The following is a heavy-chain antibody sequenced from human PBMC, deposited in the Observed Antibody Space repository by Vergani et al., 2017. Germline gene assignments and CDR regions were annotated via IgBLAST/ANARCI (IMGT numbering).Heavy chain of an antibody. V-gene: IGHV3-11*06. CDR3: ARDRPDDFWSGYPTKGYYGMDV. CDR1: GFTFSDYY. Sequence: QVQLVESGGGLVKPGGSLRLSCAASGFTFSDYYMSWIRQAPGKGLEWVSYISSSSSYTNYADSVKGRFTISRDNAKNSLYLQMNSLRAEDTAVYYCARDRPDDFWSGYPTKGYYGMDVWGQGTTVTVSS. CDR2: ISSSSSYT. D-gene: IGHD3-3*01. J-gene: IGHJ6*02.